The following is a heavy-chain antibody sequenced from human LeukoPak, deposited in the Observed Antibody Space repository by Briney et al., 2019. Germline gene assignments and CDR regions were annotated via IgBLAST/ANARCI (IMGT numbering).Heavy chain of an antibody. J-gene: IGHJ4*02. CDR3: ARGYSSGWYEGAFDY. Sequence: PSETLSLTCAVYGGSFSGYYWSWIRQPPGKGLEWIGYIYYSGSTYYNPSLKSRVTISVDTSKNQFSLKLSSVTAADTAVYYCARGYSSGWYEGAFDYWGQGTLVTVSS. CDR2: IYYSGST. V-gene: IGHV4-30-4*08. D-gene: IGHD6-19*01. CDR1: GGSFSGYY.